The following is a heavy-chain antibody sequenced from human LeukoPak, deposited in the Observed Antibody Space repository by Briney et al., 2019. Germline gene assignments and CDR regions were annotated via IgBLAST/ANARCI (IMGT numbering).Heavy chain of an antibody. CDR3: ARGGPMSFFDH. CDR2: IYYSGST. D-gene: IGHD3-22*01. Sequence: SETLSLTCTVSGGSISSYYWSWIRPPPGKGLEWIGYIYYSGSTNYNPSLKSRVTISVDTSKNQFSLKLSSVTAADTAVYYCARGGPMSFFDHWGQGTLVTVSS. J-gene: IGHJ4*02. V-gene: IGHV4-59*08. CDR1: GGSISSYY.